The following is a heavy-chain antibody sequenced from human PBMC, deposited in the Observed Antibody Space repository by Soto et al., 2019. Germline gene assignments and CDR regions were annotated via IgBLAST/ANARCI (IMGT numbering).Heavy chain of an antibody. Sequence: QVQLVESGGGVVQPGRSLRLSCAASGFTFSSYGMHWVRQAPSKGLEWVAVISYDGSNKYYADSVKGRFTISRDNSKNTLYLQMNSLRAEDTAVYYCAKDRDYDRDYGMDVWGQGTTVTVSS. V-gene: IGHV3-30*18. CDR1: GFTFSSYG. J-gene: IGHJ6*02. D-gene: IGHD3-22*01. CDR2: ISYDGSNK. CDR3: AKDRDYDRDYGMDV.